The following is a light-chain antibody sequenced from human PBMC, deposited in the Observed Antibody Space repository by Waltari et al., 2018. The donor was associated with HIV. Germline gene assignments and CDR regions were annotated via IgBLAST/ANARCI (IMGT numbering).Light chain of an antibody. J-gene: IGLJ3*02. Sequence: SVLTRPHSVSGDPGPWIPIPCTGINRNLGTGHAIQWYRQFPGSAPQLVVYGDSTRPLGVPERFSGSKSGVSASLAISGLQTEDEADYYCQSYDNHLSGLWVFGGGTKLTVL. CDR2: GDS. V-gene: IGLV1-40*01. CDR1: NRNLGTGHA. CDR3: QSYDNHLSGLWV.